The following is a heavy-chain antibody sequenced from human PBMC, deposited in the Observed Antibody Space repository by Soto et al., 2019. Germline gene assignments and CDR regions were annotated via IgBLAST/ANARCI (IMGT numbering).Heavy chain of an antibody. CDR1: GGSFSGYH. D-gene: IGHD6-19*01. V-gene: IGHV4-34*01. Sequence: SSETLSLTCAVYGGSFSGYHWSWIRQPPGKGLEWIGEINHSGSTNYNPSLKSRVTISVDTSKNQFSLKLSSVTAADTAVYYCARGYGSSSGWFTNYYYGMDVWGQGTTVTVSS. CDR2: INHSGST. CDR3: ARGYGSSSGWFTNYYYGMDV. J-gene: IGHJ6*02.